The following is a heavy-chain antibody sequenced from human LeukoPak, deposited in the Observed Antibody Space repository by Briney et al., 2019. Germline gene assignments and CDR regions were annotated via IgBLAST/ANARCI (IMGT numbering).Heavy chain of an antibody. D-gene: IGHD2-15*01. J-gene: IGHJ4*02. Sequence: GGSLRLSCAASGFTFSSYEMNWVRQAPGKGLEWVSSISSSSSYIYYADSVKGRFTISRDNAKNSLYLQMNSLRAEDTAVYYCARDPVAEDYFDYWGQGTLVTVSS. CDR1: GFTFSSYE. CDR2: ISSSSSYI. V-gene: IGHV3-21*01. CDR3: ARDPVAEDYFDY.